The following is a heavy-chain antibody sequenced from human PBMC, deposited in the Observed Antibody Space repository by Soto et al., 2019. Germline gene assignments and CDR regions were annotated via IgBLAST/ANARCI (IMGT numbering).Heavy chain of an antibody. J-gene: IGHJ4*02. CDR2: LSWNGAAT. CDR1: GFTFDDYA. D-gene: IGHD3-10*01. CDR3: ANLHLYGSGFDC. Sequence: EAQLVESGGGLVQPGRSLRLSCVASGFTFDDYAIHWVRQAPGKGLEWVSGLSWNGAATGYADSVKGRFTISRDNAKNSLYLQMRSLRTEDTAIYYCANLHLYGSGFDCWGQGTLVTVSS. V-gene: IGHV3-9*01.